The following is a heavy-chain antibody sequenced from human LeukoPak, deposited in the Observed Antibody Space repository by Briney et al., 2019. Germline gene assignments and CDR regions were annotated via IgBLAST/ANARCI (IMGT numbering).Heavy chain of an antibody. CDR1: RFTFSSYA. CDR2: ISGSGGST. CDR3: ARGRADTAMANFDY. J-gene: IGHJ4*02. D-gene: IGHD5-18*01. Sequence: GGSLRLSCAASRFTFSSYAMSWVRQAPGKGLEWVSGISGSGGSTNYADSVKGRFTISRDNSKNTLYLQMNSLRAEDTAVYYCARGRADTAMANFDYWGQGTLVTVSS. V-gene: IGHV3-23*01.